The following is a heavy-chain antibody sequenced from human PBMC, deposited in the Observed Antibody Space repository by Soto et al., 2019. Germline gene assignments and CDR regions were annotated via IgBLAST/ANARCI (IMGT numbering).Heavy chain of an antibody. V-gene: IGHV4-59*08. J-gene: IGHJ3*02. Sequence: SETLSLTCTVSGGSISSYYWSWIRQPPGKGLEWIGYIYYSGSTNYNPSLKSRVTISVDTSKNQFSLKLSSGTAADTAVYYCARHERTGWADDAFDIWGQGTMVTVSS. D-gene: IGHD6-19*01. CDR1: GGSISSYY. CDR3: ARHERTGWADDAFDI. CDR2: IYYSGST.